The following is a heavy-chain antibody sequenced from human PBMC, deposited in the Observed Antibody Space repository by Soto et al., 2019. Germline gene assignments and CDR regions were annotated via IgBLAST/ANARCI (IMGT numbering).Heavy chain of an antibody. CDR3: ARGSLDIVVVPAATTHYYYGMDV. V-gene: IGHV1-8*01. J-gene: IGHJ6*02. D-gene: IGHD2-2*01. CDR2: MNPNSGNT. CDR1: GYTFTSYD. Sequence: ASVKVSCKASGYTFTSYDINWVRQATGQGLEWMGWMNPNSGNTGYAQKFQGRVTMTRNTSISTAYMELSSLRSEDTAVHYCARGSLDIVVVPAATTHYYYGMDVWGQGTTVTVSS.